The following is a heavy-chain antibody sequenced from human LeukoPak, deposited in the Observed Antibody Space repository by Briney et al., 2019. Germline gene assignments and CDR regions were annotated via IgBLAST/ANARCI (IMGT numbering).Heavy chain of an antibody. CDR3: AKQLIGQGGYYYFDY. Sequence: GGSLRLSCAASGFTFSSYAMSWVRKAPGKGLEWVSAISGSGGGTYYADSVKGRFTISRDNSKNTLYLQMNSLRAEDTAVYYCAKQLIGQGGYYYFDYWGQGTLVTVSS. J-gene: IGHJ4*02. CDR2: ISGSGGGT. CDR1: GFTFSSYA. V-gene: IGHV3-23*01. D-gene: IGHD3-10*01.